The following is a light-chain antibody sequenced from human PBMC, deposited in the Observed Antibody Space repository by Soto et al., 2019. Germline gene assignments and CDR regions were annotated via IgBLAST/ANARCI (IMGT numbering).Light chain of an antibody. CDR1: QRISSW. CDR2: DAS. J-gene: IGKJ1*01. CDR3: QQYNSYPWT. V-gene: IGKV1-5*01. Sequence: DIQMTPSPSTLSASVGDRVTITCRASQRISSWLAWYQQKPGKAPKLLIYDASSLESGGTSRFSGSGSGTEFTLTISGLQPDDFATYYCQQYNSYPWTFGQGTKVEIK.